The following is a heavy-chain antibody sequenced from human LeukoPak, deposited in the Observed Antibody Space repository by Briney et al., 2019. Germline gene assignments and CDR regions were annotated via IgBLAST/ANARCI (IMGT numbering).Heavy chain of an antibody. V-gene: IGHV4-39*01. CDR1: GDSISSSRFY. J-gene: IGHJ4*02. Sequence: SETLSLTCTVSGDSISSSRFYWAWIRQPPGNGLEWIGSILYTGRTFYNPSLKSRVTISVDTSKNQFSLRLGSVTASDTAVYYCARRDVGATIDYWGQGTLVTVSS. CDR2: ILYTGRT. D-gene: IGHD1-26*01. CDR3: ARRDVGATIDY.